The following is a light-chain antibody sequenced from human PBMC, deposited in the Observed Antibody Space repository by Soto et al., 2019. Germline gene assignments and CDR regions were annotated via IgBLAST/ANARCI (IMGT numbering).Light chain of an antibody. Sequence: EIVLTQSPGTLSLSPGETVTLSCRASQSISSNYVAWFQHKPGQAPRLLIYGASSRAPGIPERFSGSGSGTDFSLTINRLVPEDSAVFYCQQFGYPQLTFGGGTTVEIK. CDR3: QQFGYPQLT. V-gene: IGKV3-20*01. J-gene: IGKJ4*01. CDR1: QSISSNY. CDR2: GAS.